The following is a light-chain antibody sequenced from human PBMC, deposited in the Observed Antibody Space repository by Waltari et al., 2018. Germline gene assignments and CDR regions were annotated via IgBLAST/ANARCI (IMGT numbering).Light chain of an antibody. CDR1: ESVGSA. J-gene: IGKJ1*01. CDR3: QQYNYWHT. V-gene: IGKV3-15*01. Sequence: EIVMTQSPDALSVSPGESATLSCRASESVGSALAWYQQRPGQPPRLLIYGASTRATGIPARFSGSGSGTEFTLTISSLQSEEFAVYYCQQYNYWHTFGQGTKVEIK. CDR2: GAS.